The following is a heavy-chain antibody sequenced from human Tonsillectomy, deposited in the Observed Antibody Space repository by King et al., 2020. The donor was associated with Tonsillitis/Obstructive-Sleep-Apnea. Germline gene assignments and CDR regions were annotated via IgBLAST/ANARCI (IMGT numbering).Heavy chain of an antibody. CDR1: GYIFTTYW. D-gene: IGHD2-2*01. J-gene: IGHJ3*01. CDR2: IYPGDSDT. Sequence: VQLVESGAEVKKPGESLKISCQASGYIFTTYWIGWVRQMPGKGLEWMGIIYPGDSDTTYSQSFEGHVTISADKSISTAYLQWNSLKASDTAMYYCAKKQGSTAFYFWGQGTMVTVSS. V-gene: IGHV5-51*01. CDR3: AKKQGSTAFYF.